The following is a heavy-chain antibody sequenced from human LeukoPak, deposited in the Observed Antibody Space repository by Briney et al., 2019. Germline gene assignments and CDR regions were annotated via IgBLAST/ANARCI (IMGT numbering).Heavy chain of an antibody. Sequence: GGSLRLSCAASGFTVSSNYMSWVRQAPGKGLEWVSVIYSGGSTYYADSVKGRFTISRDNSKNTLYLQMNSLRAEGTAVYYCASTYSGYGPTGYGMDVWGQGTTVTVSS. V-gene: IGHV3-53*01. J-gene: IGHJ6*02. CDR2: IYSGGST. CDR3: ASTYSGYGPTGYGMDV. D-gene: IGHD5-12*01. CDR1: GFTVSSNY.